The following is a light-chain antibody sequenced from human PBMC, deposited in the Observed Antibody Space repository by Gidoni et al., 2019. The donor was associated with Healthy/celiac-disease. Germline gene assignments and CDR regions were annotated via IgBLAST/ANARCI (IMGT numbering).Light chain of an antibody. CDR1: QSVSSN. Sequence: EIVMTQSPATLSVSPGDRSTLSCRASQSVSSNLAWYQQKPGQAPRLLNYGASTRATGIPARFSGSGSGTEFTLTISSLQSEDFAVYCCQQYNNWPSFGGGTKVEIK. CDR2: GAS. CDR3: QQYNNWPS. V-gene: IGKV3-15*01. J-gene: IGKJ4*01.